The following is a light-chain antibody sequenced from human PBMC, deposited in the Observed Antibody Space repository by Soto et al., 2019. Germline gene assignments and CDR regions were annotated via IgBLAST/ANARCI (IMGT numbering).Light chain of an antibody. CDR2: GAS. CDR3: HHYGSSPPA. CDR1: QSVSSSY. J-gene: IGKJ1*01. Sequence: IVLRNSLGTLSLSPGERATLPYRARQSVSSSYLAWYQQKPGQAPRLLIYGASSRATGIPARFSGSGSGTDFTLTISRLQPEDFAVYYCHHYGSSPPAFGQGTKVDI. V-gene: IGKV3-20*01.